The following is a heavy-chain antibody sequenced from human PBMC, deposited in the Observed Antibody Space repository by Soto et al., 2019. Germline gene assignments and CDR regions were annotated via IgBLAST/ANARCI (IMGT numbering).Heavy chain of an antibody. J-gene: IGHJ4*02. Sequence: QVQLVQSGAEVKKPGSSVKVSCKASGGTFSSYAISWVRQAPGQGLEWMGGIIPIFGTANYAQKFQGRVKITADESTSTAYMELSSLRSEDTAVYYCARDLVSCSSTSCYRGSSWFYWGQGTLVTVSS. CDR3: ARDLVSCSSTSCYRGSSWFY. CDR2: IIPIFGTA. V-gene: IGHV1-69*01. D-gene: IGHD2-2*02. CDR1: GGTFSSYA.